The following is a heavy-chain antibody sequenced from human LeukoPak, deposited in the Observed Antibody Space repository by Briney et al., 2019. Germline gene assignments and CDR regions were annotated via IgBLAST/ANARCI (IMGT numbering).Heavy chain of an antibody. D-gene: IGHD4-23*01. V-gene: IGHV3-66*01. CDR3: ASYGGANFDY. Sequence: GGSLRLSCAASGFTFSSYAMSWVCQAPGKGLEWVSVIYSGGSTYYADSVKGRFTISRDNSKNTLYLQMNSLRAEDTAVYYCASYGGANFDYWGQGTLVTVSS. CDR1: GFTFSSYA. CDR2: IYSGGST. J-gene: IGHJ4*02.